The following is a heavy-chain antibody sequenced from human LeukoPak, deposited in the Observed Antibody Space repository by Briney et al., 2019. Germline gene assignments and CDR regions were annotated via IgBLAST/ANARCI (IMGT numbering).Heavy chain of an antibody. V-gene: IGHV4-59*01. CDR3: ARRGNYDSSGYYSYDAFDI. J-gene: IGHJ3*02. Sequence: SETLSLTCTVSGGSISSYYWSWIRQPPGKGLEWIGYIYYSGSTNYNPSLKSRVTISVDTSKNQFSLKLSSVTAADTAVYYCARRGNYDSSGYYSYDAFDIWGQGTMVTVSS. CDR2: IYYSGST. CDR1: GGSISSYY. D-gene: IGHD3-22*01.